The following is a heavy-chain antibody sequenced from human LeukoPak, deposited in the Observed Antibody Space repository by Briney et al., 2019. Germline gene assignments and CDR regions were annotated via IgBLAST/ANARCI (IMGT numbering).Heavy chain of an antibody. CDR2: ITWDGGST. CDR1: GFTFGEYG. V-gene: IGHV3-43D*03. D-gene: IGHD7-27*01. CDR3: ASPRGYYYYMDV. Sequence: PGGSLRLSCVGSGFTFGEYGMHWVRQVPGKGLEWVSHITWDGGSTYYAGSVKGRFTISRDNAKNSLYLQMNSLRAEDTAVYYCASPRGYYYYMDVWGKGTTVTISS. J-gene: IGHJ6*03.